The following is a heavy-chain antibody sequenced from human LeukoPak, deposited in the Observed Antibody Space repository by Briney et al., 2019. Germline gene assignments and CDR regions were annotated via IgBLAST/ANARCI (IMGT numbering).Heavy chain of an antibody. J-gene: IGHJ4*02. CDR2: ISGDGGST. Sequence: PGGSLRLSCAASGFTFDDYAMHWVRQAPGKGLEWVSLISGDGGSTYYADSVKGRFTISRDNSKNSLYLQMTSLRTEDTALYYCAKGGCSGGSCYLDYWGEGTLVTVSS. V-gene: IGHV3-43*02. D-gene: IGHD2-15*01. CDR1: GFTFDDYA. CDR3: AKGGCSGGSCYLDY.